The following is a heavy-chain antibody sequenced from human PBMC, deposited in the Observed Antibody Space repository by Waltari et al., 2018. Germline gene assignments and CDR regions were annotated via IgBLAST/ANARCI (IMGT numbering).Heavy chain of an antibody. J-gene: IGHJ3*02. CDR1: GFTFSSYS. Sequence: EVQLVESGGGLVQPGGSLRLSCAASGFTFSSYSMNWVRQAPGKGLEWVSYISSSSSTIYYADSVKGRFTISRDNAKNSLYLQMNSLRAEDTAVYYCAWRLEEYSSSSGAHDAFDIWGQGTMVTVSS. D-gene: IGHD6-6*01. CDR2: ISSSSSTI. CDR3: AWRLEEYSSSSGAHDAFDI. V-gene: IGHV3-48*04.